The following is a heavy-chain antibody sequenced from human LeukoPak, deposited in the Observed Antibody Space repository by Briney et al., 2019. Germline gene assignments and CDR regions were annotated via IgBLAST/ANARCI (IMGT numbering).Heavy chain of an antibody. Sequence: SETLSLTCTVSGGSISSYYWSWIRQPPGKGLEWIGYICYSGSTNYSPSLKSRVTISVDTSKNQFSLKLSSVTAADTAVYYCARLYSSSLGRVFDYWGQGTLVTVSS. CDR3: ARLYSSSLGRVFDY. CDR2: ICYSGST. V-gene: IGHV4-59*01. D-gene: IGHD6-13*01. J-gene: IGHJ4*02. CDR1: GGSISSYY.